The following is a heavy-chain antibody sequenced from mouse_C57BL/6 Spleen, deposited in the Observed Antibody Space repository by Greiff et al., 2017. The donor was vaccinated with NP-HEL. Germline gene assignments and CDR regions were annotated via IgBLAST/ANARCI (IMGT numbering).Heavy chain of an antibody. D-gene: IGHD4-1*01. CDR3: ARGELGRGYAMDY. V-gene: IGHV5-4*01. J-gene: IGHJ4*01. CDR2: ISDGGSYT. CDR1: GFTFSSYA. Sequence: EVQGVESGGGLVKPGGSLKLSCAASGFTFSSYAMSWVRQTPEKRLEWVATISDGGSYTYYPDNAKNNLYLQMSHLKSEDTAMYYCARGELGRGYAMDYWGQGTSVTVSS.